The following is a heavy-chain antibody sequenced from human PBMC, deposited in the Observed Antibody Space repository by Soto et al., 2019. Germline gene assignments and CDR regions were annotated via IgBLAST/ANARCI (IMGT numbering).Heavy chain of an antibody. CDR3: ARAYYGDYPYFDY. J-gene: IGHJ4*02. CDR2: IYYSGST. CDR1: GGSFSSYY. V-gene: IGHV4-59*01. Sequence: PSDTLSLTCAVSGGSFSSYYWSWIRQPPGEGLEWIGSIYYSGSTNYNPSLKSRVTISIDTSKSLFSLKLSSLTSADTAVYFCARAYYGDYPYFDYWGQGALVTVSS. D-gene: IGHD4-17*01.